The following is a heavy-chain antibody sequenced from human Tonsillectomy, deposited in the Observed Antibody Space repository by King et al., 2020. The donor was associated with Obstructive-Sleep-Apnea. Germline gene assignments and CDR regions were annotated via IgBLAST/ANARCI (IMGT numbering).Heavy chain of an antibody. V-gene: IGHV3-7*01. Sequence: VQLVESGGGLVQPGGSLRLSCAASVFTFGNYWMSLVRQSPGKGLEWGANIRQDGSEKSYGESVKGRFTIPMDNARNSLYLQMNSLRAEDTAVYFCASDHPGINDFDYWGQGTLVTVSS. CDR3: ASDHPGINDFDY. CDR2: IRQDGSEK. D-gene: IGHD2-8*01. J-gene: IGHJ4*02. CDR1: VFTFGNYW.